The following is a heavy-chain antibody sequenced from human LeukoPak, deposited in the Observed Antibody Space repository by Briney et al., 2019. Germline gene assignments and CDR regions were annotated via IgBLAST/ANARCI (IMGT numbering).Heavy chain of an antibody. J-gene: IGHJ4*02. CDR2: INPSGGGT. CDR3: ARGTSSAYYFDY. Sequence: GASVKVSCKASGYTFTNYYMHWVRQAPGQGLEWMGLINPSGGGTVYAQKFQGTVTMTRHTSTSTVYLELSSLRSEDTAVYYCARGTSSAYYFDYWGQGTLVTVSS. D-gene: IGHD6-13*01. V-gene: IGHV1-46*01. CDR1: GYTFTNYY.